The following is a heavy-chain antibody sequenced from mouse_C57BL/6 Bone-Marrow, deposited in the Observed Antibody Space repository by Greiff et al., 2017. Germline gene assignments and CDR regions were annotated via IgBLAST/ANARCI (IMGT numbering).Heavy chain of an antibody. CDR2: ISSGGSYT. V-gene: IGHV5-6*02. J-gene: IGHJ2*01. CDR1: GFTFSSYG. D-gene: IGHD4-1*01. Sequence: EVKVVESGGDLVKPGGSLKLSCAASGFTFSSYGMSWVRQTPDKRLEWVATISSGGSYTYYPDSVKGRFTISRDNAKNTLYLQMSSLKSEDTAMYYCARNWDDYWGQGTTLTVSS. CDR3: ARNWDDY.